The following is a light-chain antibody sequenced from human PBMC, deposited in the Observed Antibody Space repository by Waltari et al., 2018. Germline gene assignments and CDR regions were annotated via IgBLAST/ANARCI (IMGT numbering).Light chain of an antibody. CDR1: QSIISY. CDR2: AAS. J-gene: IGKJ2*01. CDR3: QHSYSTPYT. Sequence: DIQLTTSPSSLSASVGDRGTITCRASQSIISYLNWYQQKPGKAPKLLIYAASSLESGVPSRFSGSGSVTDFTLTIGSLQPEDFATYYCQHSYSTPYTFGQGTKL. V-gene: IGKV1-39*01.